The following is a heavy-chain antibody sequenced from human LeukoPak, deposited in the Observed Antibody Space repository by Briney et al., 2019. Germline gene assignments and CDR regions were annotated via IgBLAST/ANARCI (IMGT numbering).Heavy chain of an antibody. Sequence: ASVKVSCKASGGTFSNYAINWVRQAPGPGLEWMGGLIPLFGTANYAQKFQGRVTITADESTSTVYMELKSLKSEDTAVYYCARGWDYDSGGRPTAYVYWGQGTLVTVSS. CDR2: LIPLFGTA. V-gene: IGHV1-69*13. D-gene: IGHD3-22*01. CDR3: ARGWDYDSGGRPTAYVY. CDR1: GGTFSNYA. J-gene: IGHJ4*02.